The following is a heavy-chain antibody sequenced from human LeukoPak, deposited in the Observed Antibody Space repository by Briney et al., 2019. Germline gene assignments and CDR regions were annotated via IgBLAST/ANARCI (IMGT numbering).Heavy chain of an antibody. CDR2: INSDGSST. J-gene: IGHJ5*02. V-gene: IGHV3-74*01. CDR1: GFIFSTYG. Sequence: PGGSLRLSCAASGFIFSTYGMHWVRQAPGKGLVWFSRINSDGSSTNYADSVKGRFIISRDNAKNTLYLQMNSLRADDAAVYYCARARLMNWFDPWGLGTQVIVSS. D-gene: IGHD2-8*01. CDR3: ARARLMNWFDP.